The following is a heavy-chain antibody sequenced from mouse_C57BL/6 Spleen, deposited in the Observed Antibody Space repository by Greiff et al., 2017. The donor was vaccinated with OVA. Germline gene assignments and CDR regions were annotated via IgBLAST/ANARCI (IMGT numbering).Heavy chain of an antibody. CDR3: ARKDYDDAAWFAY. J-gene: IGHJ3*01. D-gene: IGHD2-4*01. CDR2: INPNNGGT. Sequence: VQLQQSGPELVKPGASVKISCKASGYTFTDYYMNWVKQSHGQSLEWIGDINPNNGGTNYNQKFKGKATLTVDKSSSTAYMELRSLKSEDAAVYDCARKDYDDAAWFAYWGQGTLVTVSA. CDR1: GYTFTDYY. V-gene: IGHV1-26*01.